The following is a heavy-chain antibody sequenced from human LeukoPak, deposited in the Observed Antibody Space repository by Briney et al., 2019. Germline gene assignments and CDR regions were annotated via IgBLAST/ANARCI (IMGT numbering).Heavy chain of an antibody. CDR1: GFTVSNNY. D-gene: IGHD5-18*01. V-gene: IGHV3-53*01. Sequence: GGSLRLSCAASGFTVSNNYMTWVRQAPGKGLEWVSVIYSAGSTYYADSVKGRFTISRDNSKNTLNLQMNSLRAEDTAVYYCARASRGYNYLYFDYWGKGALVTVSS. J-gene: IGHJ4*02. CDR3: ARASRGYNYLYFDY. CDR2: IYSAGST.